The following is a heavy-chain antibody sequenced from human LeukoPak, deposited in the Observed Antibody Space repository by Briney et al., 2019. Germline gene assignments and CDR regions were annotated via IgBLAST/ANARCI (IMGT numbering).Heavy chain of an antibody. CDR2: IYSSGST. CDR3: ARSDGYGLVGI. CDR1: GVSISSGSNY. D-gene: IGHD3-10*01. J-gene: IGHJ3*02. Sequence: PSETLSLTCRVSGVSISSGSNYWGWIRQPPGKTLEWIGSIYSSGSTYYNSSLKSRVIILIDTAKNHFSLNLSSVTAADTADYYCARSDGYGLVGIWGQGTMVTVSS. V-gene: IGHV4-39*07.